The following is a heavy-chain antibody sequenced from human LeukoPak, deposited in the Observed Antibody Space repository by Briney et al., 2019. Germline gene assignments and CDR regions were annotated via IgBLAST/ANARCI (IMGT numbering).Heavy chain of an antibody. J-gene: IGHJ4*02. Sequence: GSLRLSCAASGFTFSSYAMSWVRQAPGKGLEWVSAISGSGGSTYYADSVKGRFTISRDNSKNTLYLQMNSLRAEDTAVYYCAKGVRDYYGSGTFDYWGQGTLVTVSS. CDR1: GFTFSSYA. D-gene: IGHD3-10*01. CDR3: AKGVRDYYGSGTFDY. V-gene: IGHV3-23*01. CDR2: ISGSGGST.